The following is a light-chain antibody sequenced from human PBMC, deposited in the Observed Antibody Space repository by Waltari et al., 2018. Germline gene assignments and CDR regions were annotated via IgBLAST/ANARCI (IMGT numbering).Light chain of an antibody. V-gene: IGLV1-44*01. CDR1: SSNIGTNT. J-gene: IGLJ1*01. CDR3: VAWDDSLNAYV. Sequence: QSVLTQPSSASGTPGQRVPISCSGSSSNIGTNTVHWYQHLPGTAPKVLIYSDNQRHSGVPNRFSGSKSGTSASLAIVGLQSEDEADYFCVAWDDSLNAYVFGTGTKVTVL. CDR2: SDN.